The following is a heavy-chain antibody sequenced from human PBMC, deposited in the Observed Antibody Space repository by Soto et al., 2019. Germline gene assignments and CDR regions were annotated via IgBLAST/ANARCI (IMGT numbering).Heavy chain of an antibody. D-gene: IGHD1-1*01. Sequence: GGSLRLSCAASGFTFSSYAMSWVRQAPGKGLEWVSSITSGGISTYYADSVKGRFTISRDNAQNSLYLRMNSLRDEDTAVYYCATTPGRGGNFWYFDNWGQGSLVTVSS. CDR1: GFTFSSYA. CDR3: ATTPGRGGNFWYFDN. CDR2: ITSGGIST. V-gene: IGHV3-48*02. J-gene: IGHJ4*02.